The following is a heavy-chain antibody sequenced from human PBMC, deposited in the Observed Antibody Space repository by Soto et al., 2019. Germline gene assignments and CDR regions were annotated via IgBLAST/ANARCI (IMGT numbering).Heavy chain of an antibody. D-gene: IGHD3-9*01. CDR2: IYHSGST. J-gene: IGHJ4*02. CDR1: GYSISSGYY. V-gene: IGHV4-38-2*01. CDR3: ARVTPAPPTYYDILTGYYQSEYFDY. Sequence: SETLSLTCAGSGYSISSGYYWGWIRQPPVKGLEWIGRIYHSGSTYYNPSLKSRVTISVDTSKNQFSLKLSSVTAADTAVYYCARVTPAPPTYYDILTGYYQSEYFDYWGQGTLVTVSS.